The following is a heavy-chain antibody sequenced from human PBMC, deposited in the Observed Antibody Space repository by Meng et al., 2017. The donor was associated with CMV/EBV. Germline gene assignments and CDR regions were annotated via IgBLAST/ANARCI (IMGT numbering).Heavy chain of an antibody. CDR1: RFTFTAHY. D-gene: IGHD1-1*01. V-gene: IGHV3-72*01. CDR2: MRNSAHCYTT. Sequence: SRFTFTAHYLDWFRQAPGKALEWLCRMRNSAHCYTTEYAASVKGRFTISSDDSKASLYLQMSSLKTEDTATYYCARDSHNYYFDYWGQGTLVTVSS. CDR3: ARDSHNYYFDY. J-gene: IGHJ4*02.